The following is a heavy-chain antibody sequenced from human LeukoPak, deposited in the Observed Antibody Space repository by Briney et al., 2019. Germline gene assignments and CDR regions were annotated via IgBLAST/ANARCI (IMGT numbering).Heavy chain of an antibody. D-gene: IGHD6-19*01. V-gene: IGHV3-30*02. J-gene: IGHJ4*02. CDR1: GFTFSSYG. CDR3: AKALKQWLVQDFDY. CDR2: IRYDGSNK. Sequence: PGGSLRLSCAASGFTFSSYGMHWVRQAPGKGLEWVAFIRYDGSNKYYADSVKGRFTISRDNSKNTLYLQMNSLRAEDTAVYYCAKALKQWLVQDFDYWGQGTLVTVSS.